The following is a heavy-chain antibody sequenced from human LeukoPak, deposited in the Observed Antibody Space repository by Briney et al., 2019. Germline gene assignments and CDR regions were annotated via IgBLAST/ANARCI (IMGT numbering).Heavy chain of an antibody. J-gene: IGHJ4*02. Sequence: SETLSLACTVSGRSISSGGYYWGWIRQHPGKGLEWFGYIFYTGSTHYNPSLKSRVTISVDTSKNQFSLKLSSVTAADTAVYYCARGSLDFDYWGQGTLVTVSS. CDR1: GRSISSGGYY. CDR2: IFYTGST. CDR3: ARGSLDFDY. V-gene: IGHV4-31*03.